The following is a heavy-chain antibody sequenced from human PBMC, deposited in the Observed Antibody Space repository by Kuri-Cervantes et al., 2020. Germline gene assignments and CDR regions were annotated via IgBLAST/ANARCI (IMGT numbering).Heavy chain of an antibody. J-gene: IGHJ6*03. V-gene: IGHV1-2*02. CDR2: INPKDGDT. CDR3: ARGNASHLYYMDV. D-gene: IGHD2-8*01. Sequence: ASVKVSCKASGGTFSSYAISWVRQAPGHGLEWMGWINPKDGDTNYVQKFKGRVTMTRDTSISTAYMELGSLRSDDTAVYYCARGNASHLYYMDVWGKGTTVTVSS. CDR1: GGTFSSYA.